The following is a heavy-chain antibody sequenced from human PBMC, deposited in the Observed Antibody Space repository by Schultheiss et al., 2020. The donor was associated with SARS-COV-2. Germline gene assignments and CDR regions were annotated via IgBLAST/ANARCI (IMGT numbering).Heavy chain of an antibody. CDR3: ARSPGPYCSITSCESIQANLPHYYGIDD. CDR2: IYTSGST. CDR1: GGSFSGYY. J-gene: IGHJ6*02. D-gene: IGHD2-2*01. Sequence: SETLSLTCAVYGGSFSGYYWSWIRQPPGKGLEWIGRIYTSGSTYYNPSLKSRDTISVNTSKNQFSLKLSSVTAADTAMYYSARSPGPYCSITSCESIQANLPHYYGIDDWGQGTTVTVAS. V-gene: IGHV4-59*10.